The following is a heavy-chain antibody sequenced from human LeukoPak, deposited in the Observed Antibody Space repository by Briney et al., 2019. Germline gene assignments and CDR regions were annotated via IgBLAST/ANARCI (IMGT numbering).Heavy chain of an antibody. V-gene: IGHV4-38-2*01. J-gene: IGHJ5*02. CDR2: IHHSGST. D-gene: IGHD2-2*01. CDR1: AYPMNSLNY. Sequence: PSETLSLTCAVSAYPMNSLNYWGWIRQPPGKGLEWIASIHHSGSTDYNPSLKSRVTISIDTSKNQFSLKLTYVTAADTAVYSCARLGYCSSTSCYPDLWGQGTLVTVS. CDR3: ARLGYCSSTSCYPDL.